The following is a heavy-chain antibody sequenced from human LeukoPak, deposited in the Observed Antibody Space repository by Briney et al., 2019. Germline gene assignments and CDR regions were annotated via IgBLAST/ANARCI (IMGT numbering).Heavy chain of an antibody. CDR2: ISSSSSYI. D-gene: IGHD5-18*01. Sequence: GGSLRLSCAASAFTFSTYSMNWVRQAPGKGLEWVSSISSSSSYIYYADSVKGRFTISRDNAKNTLYLQTNSLRAEDTAVYYCARVVDTHFDYWGQGTLVTVSS. V-gene: IGHV3-21*01. CDR3: ARVVDTHFDY. CDR1: AFTFSTYS. J-gene: IGHJ4*02.